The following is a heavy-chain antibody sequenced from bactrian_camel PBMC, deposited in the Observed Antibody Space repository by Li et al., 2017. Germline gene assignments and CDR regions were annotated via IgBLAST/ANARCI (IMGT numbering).Heavy chain of an antibody. D-gene: IGHD2*01. CDR3: AAFCSGGYWSFKY. J-gene: IGHJ4*01. Sequence: HVQLVESGGESVQAGGSLRLSCAASRYTTTNRCMGWFRQVPGKEREGVAIIDVGDYTTYTDSVKGRFTISRDNAKNTVYLQMNSLKPEDTAMYYCAAFCSGGYWSFKYWGQGTQVTVS. CDR2: IDVGDYT. CDR1: RYTTTNRC. V-gene: IGHV3S53*01.